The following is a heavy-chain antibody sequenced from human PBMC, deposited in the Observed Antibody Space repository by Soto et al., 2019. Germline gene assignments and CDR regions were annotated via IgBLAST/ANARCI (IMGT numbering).Heavy chain of an antibody. V-gene: IGHV3-33*01. J-gene: IGHJ6*02. CDR2: LGFDGGGS. CDR3: ARATVGTEYDMDV. CDR1: GFYFISYC. D-gene: IGHD1-26*01. Sequence: GVLILSYTSSGFYFISYCIHWGLQTPGKGLEWVAVLGFDGGGSYYADSVKGRFTISRENSKKMLYLQMDSLRAEDTALYYCARATVGTEYDMDVWGQGTTVTVSS.